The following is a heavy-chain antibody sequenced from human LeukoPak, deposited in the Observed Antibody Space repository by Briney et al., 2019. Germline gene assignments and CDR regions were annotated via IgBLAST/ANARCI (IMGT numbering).Heavy chain of an antibody. CDR2: IIPIFGTA. CDR3: ASNVRGYSGYDWYSAGDY. V-gene: IGHV1-69*01. CDR1: GGTFSSYA. Sequence: SVKVSCKASGGTFSSYAISWVRQAPGQGLEWMGGIIPIFGTANYAQKFQGGVTITADESTSTAYMELSSLRSEDTAVYYCASNVRGYSGYDWYSAGDYWGQGTLVTVSS. D-gene: IGHD5-12*01. J-gene: IGHJ4*02.